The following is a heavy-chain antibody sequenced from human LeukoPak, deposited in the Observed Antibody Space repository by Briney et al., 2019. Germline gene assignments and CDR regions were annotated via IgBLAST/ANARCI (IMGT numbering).Heavy chain of an antibody. CDR3: AREKEQWLVYYFDY. CDR1: GFTVSSNY. CDR2: TYRDGGT. D-gene: IGHD6-19*01. V-gene: IGHV3-53*05. J-gene: IGHJ4*02. Sequence: GGSLRLSCAASGFTVSSNYMSWVRQAPGKGLEWVSITYRDGGTNYADSVKGRFTISRDNSKSTLYLQMNSLRAEDTAVYYCAREKEQWLVYYFDYWGQGTLVTVSS.